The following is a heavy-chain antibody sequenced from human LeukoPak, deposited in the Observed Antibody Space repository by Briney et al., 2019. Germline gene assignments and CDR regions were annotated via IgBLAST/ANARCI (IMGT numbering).Heavy chain of an antibody. J-gene: IGHJ4*02. Sequence: GASVKVSCKASGYTFTSYYMHWVRQAPGQGLEWMGIINPSGGSTSYAQKFQGRVTMTRDTSTSTVYMELSSLRSEDTAVYYYARDKWSLYSSSSGGSFDYWGQGTLVTVSS. CDR3: ARDKWSLYSSSSGGSFDY. D-gene: IGHD6-6*01. CDR2: INPSGGST. CDR1: GYTFTSYY. V-gene: IGHV1-46*01.